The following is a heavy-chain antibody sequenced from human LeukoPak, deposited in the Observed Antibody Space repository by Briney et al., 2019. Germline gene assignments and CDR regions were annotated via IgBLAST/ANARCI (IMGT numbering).Heavy chain of an antibody. CDR1: GGSISSYY. Sequence: SETLSLTCTVSGGSISSYYWTWIRQPAGKGLEWIGHFYISGSANYDPSLKSRVTMSVDTSKNQFSLKLRSVTAADTAVYYCARSAFLVTAPGLYYFDYWGQGTLVAVSS. D-gene: IGHD6-13*01. CDR3: ARSAFLVTAPGLYYFDY. J-gene: IGHJ4*02. V-gene: IGHV4-4*07. CDR2: FYISGSA.